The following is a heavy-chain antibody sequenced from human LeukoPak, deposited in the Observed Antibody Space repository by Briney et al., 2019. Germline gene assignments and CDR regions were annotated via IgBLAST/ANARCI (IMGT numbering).Heavy chain of an antibody. D-gene: IGHD3-22*01. Sequence: SETLSLTCTVSGGSISSYYWSWIRQPPGKGLEWIGYIYYSGSTNYNPSLKSRVTISVDTSKNQFSLKLSSVTAADTAVYYCARAPRYYYDSSGSDYWGQGTLVTVSS. CDR3: ARAPRYYYDSSGSDY. CDR1: GGSISSYY. J-gene: IGHJ4*02. V-gene: IGHV4-59*08. CDR2: IYYSGST.